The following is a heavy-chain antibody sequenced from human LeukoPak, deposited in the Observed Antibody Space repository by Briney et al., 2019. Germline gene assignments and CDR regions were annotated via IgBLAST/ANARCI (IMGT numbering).Heavy chain of an antibody. J-gene: IGHJ4*02. CDR1: GGSISSSSYY. CDR3: AREVEYSSSSSDY. CDR2: IYYSGST. D-gene: IGHD6-6*01. V-gene: IGHV4-39*02. Sequence: SETLSLTCTASGGSISSSSYYWGWIRQPPGKGLEWIGSIYYSGSTYYNPSLKSRVTISVDTSKNQFSLKLTSVTAADTAVYYCAREVEYSSSSSDYWGQGTLVTVSS.